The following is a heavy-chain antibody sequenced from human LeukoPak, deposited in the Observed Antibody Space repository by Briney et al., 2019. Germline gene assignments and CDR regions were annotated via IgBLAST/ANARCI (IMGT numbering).Heavy chain of an antibody. V-gene: IGHV3-7*01. CDR3: ARDWLAKIAVAGNFDP. J-gene: IGHJ5*02. CDR1: GFTFSSYW. Sequence: GGSLRLSCAASGFTFSSYWMRWVRQAPGRGLEWVANIKQDGSEKYYVDSVKGRFTISRDNAKNSLYLQMNSLRAEDTAVYYCARDWLAKIAVAGNFDPWGQGTLVTVSS. D-gene: IGHD6-19*01. CDR2: IKQDGSEK.